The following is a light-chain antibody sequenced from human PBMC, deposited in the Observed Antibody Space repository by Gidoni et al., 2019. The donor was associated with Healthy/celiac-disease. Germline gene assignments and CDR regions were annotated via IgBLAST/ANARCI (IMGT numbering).Light chain of an antibody. CDR2: DAS. CDR3: QQRSNWPPMLT. J-gene: IGKJ4*01. Sequence: EIVLTQSPATLSLSPGERATLSCRASQSVSSYLAWYQQKPGQAPRLLIYDASNRATGIPARFSGSGSGTDFTLTISSLEPEDVAVYDCQQRSNWPPMLTFGGGTKVEIK. V-gene: IGKV3-11*01. CDR1: QSVSSY.